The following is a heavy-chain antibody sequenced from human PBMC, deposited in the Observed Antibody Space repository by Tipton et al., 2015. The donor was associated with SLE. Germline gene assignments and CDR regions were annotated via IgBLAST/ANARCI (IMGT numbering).Heavy chain of an antibody. CDR3: ARKGWFFDL. Sequence: TLSLTCTVSGDSISSGRYYWTWIRQSAGQGLEWIGRIYTSGSTNYNPSLKSRVTISFDTSENQFFLKMTSVTAADTAAYYCARKGWFFDLWGRGTLVTVSS. J-gene: IGHJ2*01. CDR1: GDSISSGRYY. V-gene: IGHV4-61*02. CDR2: IYTSGST.